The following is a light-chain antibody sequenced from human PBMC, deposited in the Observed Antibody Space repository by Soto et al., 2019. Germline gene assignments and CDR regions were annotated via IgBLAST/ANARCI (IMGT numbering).Light chain of an antibody. J-gene: IGKJ3*01. V-gene: IGKV3-20*01. CDR2: DAY. CDR3: QQYGSSPFT. CDR1: QSGGHMF. Sequence: EIVLTQSPDPLSLSHRDRSTLSCRSSQSGGHMFLAWFQQKPGHAPRLLIFDAYRRATGIPDRFSGSGSGTNFALTISRLEPEDFALYYCQQYGSSPFTCGPGT.